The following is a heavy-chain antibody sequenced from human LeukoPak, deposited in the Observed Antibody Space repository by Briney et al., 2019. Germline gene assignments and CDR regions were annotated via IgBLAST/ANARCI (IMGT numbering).Heavy chain of an antibody. CDR3: ARDITIFGVALDY. CDR2: IRYDGSNK. V-gene: IGHV3-30*02. CDR1: GFTFSSYG. D-gene: IGHD3-3*01. J-gene: IGHJ4*02. Sequence: GGSLRLSCAASGFTFSSYGMHWVRQAPGKGLEWVAFIRYDGSNKYYADSVKGRFTISRDNSKNTLYLQMNSLRAEDTAVYYCARDITIFGVALDYWGQGTLVTVSS.